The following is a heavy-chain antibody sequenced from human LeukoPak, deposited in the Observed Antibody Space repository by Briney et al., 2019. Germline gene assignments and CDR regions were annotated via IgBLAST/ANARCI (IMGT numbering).Heavy chain of an antibody. D-gene: IGHD1-20*01. CDR3: AREITGTQRAFDY. CDR2: IIPIFGTA. Sequence: GSSVKVSCEASGGTFSSYAIIWVRQAPGQGLEWMGRIIPIFGTANYAQKFQGRVTITADKSTSTAYMELSSLRSEDTAVYYCAREITGTQRAFDYWGQGTLVTVSS. J-gene: IGHJ4*02. V-gene: IGHV1-69*06. CDR1: GGTFSSYA.